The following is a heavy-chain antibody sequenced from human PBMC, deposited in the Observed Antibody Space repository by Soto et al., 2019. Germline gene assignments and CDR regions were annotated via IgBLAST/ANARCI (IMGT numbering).Heavy chain of an antibody. CDR2: IYYSGST. J-gene: IGHJ4*02. CDR3: ARRFGGNFDY. CDR1: GGNISSFY. V-gene: IGHV4-59*01. Sequence: SEPLCLTSTVFGGNISSFYWRWIRQPTGKGLEWIGYIYYSGSTNYNPSLKSRVTISVDTSKNQFSLKLSSVTAAVTAVDYCARRFGGNFDYLGQGTLVTVSS. D-gene: IGHD3-10*01.